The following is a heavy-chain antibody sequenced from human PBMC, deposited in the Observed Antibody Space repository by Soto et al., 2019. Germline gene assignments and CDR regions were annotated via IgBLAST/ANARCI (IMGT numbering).Heavy chain of an antibody. CDR2: ISSSTSNM. Sequence: GGSLRLSCAASGFTFSSYSMNWVRQAPGKGLEWVSSISSSTSNMYYADSVKGRFTISRDNAKNSLYLQMNSLRAEDTAVYYCARGPRRGTIGELLEATTPNNDYWGQGNLVTVSS. V-gene: IGHV3-21*01. CDR1: GFTFSSYS. D-gene: IGHD3-10*01. J-gene: IGHJ4*02. CDR3: ARGPRRGTIGELLEATTPNNDY.